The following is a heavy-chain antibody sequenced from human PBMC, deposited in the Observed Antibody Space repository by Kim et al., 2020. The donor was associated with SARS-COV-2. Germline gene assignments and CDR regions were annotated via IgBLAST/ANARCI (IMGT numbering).Heavy chain of an antibody. D-gene: IGHD4-17*01. J-gene: IGHJ4*02. V-gene: IGHV1-18*04. CDR1: GYTFTSYG. CDR2: ISAYNGNT. Sequence: ASVKVSCKASGYTFTSYGISWVRQAPGQGLEWMGWISAYNGNTNYAQKLQGRVTMTTDTSTSTAYMELRSLRSDDTAVYYCARAFGGDYGDFGSTHYFDYWGQGTLVTVSS. CDR3: ARAFGGDYGDFGSTHYFDY.